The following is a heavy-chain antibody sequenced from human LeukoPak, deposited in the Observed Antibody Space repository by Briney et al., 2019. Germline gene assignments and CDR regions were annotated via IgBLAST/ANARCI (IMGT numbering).Heavy chain of an antibody. J-gene: IGHJ4*02. D-gene: IGHD1-7*01. CDR2: IFQGGGEI. V-gene: IGHV3-23*01. CDR3: AKDLNLRYFDY. Sequence: PGGSLRLSCAASGFTFSTFAMIWVRQPPGKGLEWVSSIFQGGGEIHYADSVKGRFTISRDNSKNTLYLQMNSLRAEDTAVYYCAKDLNLRYFDYWGQGTLVTVSS. CDR1: GFTFSTFA.